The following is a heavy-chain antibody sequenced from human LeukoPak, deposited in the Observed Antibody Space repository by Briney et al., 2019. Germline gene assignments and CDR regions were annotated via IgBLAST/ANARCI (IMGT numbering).Heavy chain of an antibody. Sequence: SETLSLTCTVSGGSISAYYWNWIRQPPGKGLEWIGFFYHSGSSDYNPSLKSRVTISVDTSKNQFSLKLSSVTAADTAVYYCARKDGYSSSWYTTYFDYWGQGTLVTVSS. CDR3: ARKDGYSSSWYTTYFDY. V-gene: IGHV4-4*08. CDR1: GGSISAYY. J-gene: IGHJ4*02. CDR2: FYHSGSS. D-gene: IGHD6-13*01.